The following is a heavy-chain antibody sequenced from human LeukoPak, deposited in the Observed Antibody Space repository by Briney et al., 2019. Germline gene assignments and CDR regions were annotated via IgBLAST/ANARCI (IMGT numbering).Heavy chain of an antibody. J-gene: IGHJ4*02. CDR3: ARGVGATQPSTYFDY. Sequence: GGSLRLSCAASGFTFDDYGMSWVRQAPGKGLEWVSGINWNGGSTGYADSVKGRFTISRDNAKNSLYLQMNSLRAEDTALYYCARGVGATQPSTYFDYWGQGTLVTVSS. CDR1: GFTFDDYG. D-gene: IGHD1-26*01. V-gene: IGHV3-20*04. CDR2: INWNGGST.